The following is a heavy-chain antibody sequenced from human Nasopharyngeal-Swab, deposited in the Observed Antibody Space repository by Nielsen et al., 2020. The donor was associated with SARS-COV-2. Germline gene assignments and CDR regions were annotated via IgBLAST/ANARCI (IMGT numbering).Heavy chain of an antibody. CDR2: IYYSGAT. J-gene: IGHJ6*03. Sequence: PEKGLEWIGSIYYSGATYYSPSLKSRLTISVDTSQNQFSLTVSSVTASDTAVYYCVRDNYYHYYMDVWGQGTTVTVSS. V-gene: IGHV4-39*01. CDR3: VRDNYYHYYMDV. D-gene: IGHD2-15*01.